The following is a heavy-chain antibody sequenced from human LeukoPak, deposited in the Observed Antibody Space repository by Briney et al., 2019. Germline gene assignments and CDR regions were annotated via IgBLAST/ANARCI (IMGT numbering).Heavy chain of an antibody. D-gene: IGHD3-22*01. CDR2: IYYSGST. J-gene: IGHJ4*02. CDR3: ASSYYDSSGPAY. CDR1: GGSFSSYY. V-gene: IGHV4-59*01. Sequence: PSETLSLTCAVYGGSFSSYYWSWIRQPPGKGLEWIGYIYYSGSTNYNPSLKSRVTISVDTSKNQFSLKLSSVTAADTAVYYCASSYYDSSGPAYWGQGTLVTVSS.